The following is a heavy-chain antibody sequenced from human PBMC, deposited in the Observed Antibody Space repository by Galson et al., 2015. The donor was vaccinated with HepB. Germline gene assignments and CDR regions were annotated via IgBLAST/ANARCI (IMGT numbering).Heavy chain of an antibody. CDR2: ISYDGSDK. D-gene: IGHD6-13*01. Sequence: SLILSCAASGFTFSSYAIHWVRQAPGKGLEWVAVISYDGSDKYYADSVKGRFTISRDNSKNTLYLQMNSLRAEDTAVYYCARASSWFQYYFDYWGQGTLVTVSS. J-gene: IGHJ4*02. CDR1: GFTFSSYA. CDR3: ARASSWFQYYFDY. V-gene: IGHV3-30-3*01.